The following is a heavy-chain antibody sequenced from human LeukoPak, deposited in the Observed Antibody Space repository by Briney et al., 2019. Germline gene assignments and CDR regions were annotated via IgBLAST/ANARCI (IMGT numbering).Heavy chain of an antibody. CDR1: GFTFSSYV. CDR2: ISGGGGST. D-gene: IGHD3-10*01. CDR3: ARVRSLSYLDAFDI. V-gene: IGHV3-23*01. Sequence: PGGSLRLSYAASGFTFSSYVMSWVRQAPGKGLEWVSAISGGGGSTNYADFVKGRFTISRHNSKNTLYLQMNSLRAEDTAVYYCARVRSLSYLDAFDIWGQGTMVTVSS. J-gene: IGHJ3*02.